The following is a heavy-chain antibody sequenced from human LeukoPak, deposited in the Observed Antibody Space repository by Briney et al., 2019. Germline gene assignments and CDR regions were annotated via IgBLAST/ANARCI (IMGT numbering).Heavy chain of an antibody. V-gene: IGHV3-15*01. Sequence: GGSLRLSCAASGFTFSNAWMSWVRQAPGKGLEWVGRIKSKTDGGTTDYAAPVKGRFTISRDDSKNTLYLQMNSLKTEDTAVYYCTTVSDDYGVSNPVDYWGQGTLVTVSS. J-gene: IGHJ4*02. CDR3: TTVSDDYGVSNPVDY. CDR1: GFTFSNAW. CDR2: IKSKTDGGTT. D-gene: IGHD4-17*01.